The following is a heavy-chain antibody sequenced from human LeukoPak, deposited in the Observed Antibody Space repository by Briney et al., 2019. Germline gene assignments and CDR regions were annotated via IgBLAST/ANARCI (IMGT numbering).Heavy chain of an antibody. V-gene: IGHV3-7*03. CDR2: IKQDESEK. CDR3: ARGLAVTARGSFDI. Sequence: GGSLRLSCAASGFTCSRYWITWVRQAPGKGLEWVANIKQDESEKYYVDSVKGRFTISRDNAKNSLYLQMNSLRAEDTAVYYCARGLAVTARGSFDIWGQGTMVTVSS. D-gene: IGHD6-19*01. CDR1: GFTCSRYW. J-gene: IGHJ3*02.